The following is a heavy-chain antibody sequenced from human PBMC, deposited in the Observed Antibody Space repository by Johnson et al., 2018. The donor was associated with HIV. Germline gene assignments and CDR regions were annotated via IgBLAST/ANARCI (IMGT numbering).Heavy chain of an antibody. CDR3: ARPTGWLGAFDI. CDR1: AFSVSSNY. Sequence: VQLVESGGGLVQPGGSLRLSCAVSAFSVSSNYMSWVRQAPGKGLEWVSVIYSDGTTYYADSVKGRFTISRDTSKNTLYLQMNNLRPDDTAVYYCARPTGWLGAFDIWGQGTMVTVSS. CDR2: IYSDGTT. D-gene: IGHD2-15*01. J-gene: IGHJ3*02. V-gene: IGHV3-66*02.